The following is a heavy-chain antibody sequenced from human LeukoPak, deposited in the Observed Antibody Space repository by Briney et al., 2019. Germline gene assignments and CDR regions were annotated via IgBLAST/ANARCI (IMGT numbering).Heavy chain of an antibody. Sequence: PSETLSLTCTVSGGSISSYYWSWIRQPPGKGLEWIGYIYYSGSTNYNPSLKSRLTISVDTSKNQFSLKLSPVTAADTAVYYCARRHIYGYYFDYWGQGTLVTVSS. CDR2: IYYSGST. CDR1: GGSISSYY. V-gene: IGHV4-59*08. D-gene: IGHD5-18*01. CDR3: ARRHIYGYYFDY. J-gene: IGHJ4*02.